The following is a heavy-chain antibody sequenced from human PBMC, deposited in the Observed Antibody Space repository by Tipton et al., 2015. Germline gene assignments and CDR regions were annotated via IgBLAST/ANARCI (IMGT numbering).Heavy chain of an antibody. V-gene: IGHV4-59*08. CDR3: ARVLCGGDCYSVGD. D-gene: IGHD2-21*02. J-gene: IGHJ4*02. Sequence: GLVKPSETLSLTCSVSSDSISKYYWSWIRQPPGKELEWIGYIQYSGSTNYNPSLKSRVTISVDTSKNQFSLKLSSVTAADTAVYYCARVLCGGDCYSVGDWGQGTLVTVSS. CDR2: IQYSGST. CDR1: SDSISKYY.